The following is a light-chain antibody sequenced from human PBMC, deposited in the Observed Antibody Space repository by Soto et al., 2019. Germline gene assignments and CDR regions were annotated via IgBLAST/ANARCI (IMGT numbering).Light chain of an antibody. CDR2: GAS. CDR3: QQYNNWPFT. J-gene: IGKJ5*01. V-gene: IGKV3-15*01. Sequence: EIVMTQSPATLSVSPGERATLSCRASQRVWSNLGWYQQKPGQAPRLLIYGASTRATGIPARFSGSGSGTEFTLTISSLQSEDFAVYYCQQYNNWPFTFGQGTRLEIK. CDR1: QRVWSN.